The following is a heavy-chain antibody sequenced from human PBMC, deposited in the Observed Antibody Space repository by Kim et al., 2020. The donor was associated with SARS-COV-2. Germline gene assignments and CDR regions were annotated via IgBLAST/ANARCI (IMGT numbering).Heavy chain of an antibody. J-gene: IGHJ3*02. V-gene: IGHV3-30*04. CDR3: ARDWTGGSYDHAFDI. CDR1: GFTFSSYA. Sequence: GGSLRLSCAASGFTFSSYAMHWVRQAPGKGLEWVAVISYDGSNKYYADSVKGRFTISRDNSKNTLYLQMNSLRAEDTAVYYCARDWTGGSYDHAFDIWGQGTMVTVSS. CDR2: ISYDGSNK. D-gene: IGHD1-26*01.